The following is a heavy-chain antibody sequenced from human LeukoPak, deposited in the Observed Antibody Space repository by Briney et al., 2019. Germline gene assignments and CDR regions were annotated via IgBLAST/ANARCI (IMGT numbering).Heavy chain of an antibody. CDR1: GYSFSTHG. V-gene: IGHV1-69*05. J-gene: IGHJ4*02. CDR3: ARVATVGSLDN. CDR2: IMPIFGAT. Sequence: SVKVSCKASGYSFSTHGIRWVRQAPGQGLEWMGGIMPIFGATNYAQKFQGRLTITTDRSTSTAYMELNNLSSEDTALYYCARVATVGSLDNWGQGNLVTVSS. D-gene: IGHD4-23*01.